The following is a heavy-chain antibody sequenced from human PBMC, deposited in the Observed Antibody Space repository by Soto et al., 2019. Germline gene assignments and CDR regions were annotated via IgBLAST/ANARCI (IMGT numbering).Heavy chain of an antibody. D-gene: IGHD2-15*01. J-gene: IGHJ6*02. V-gene: IGHV1-69*13. Sequence: ASVKVSCKASGGTFSSYAISWVRQAPGQGLEWMGGIIPIFGTANYAQKFQGRVTITADESTSTAYMELSSLRSEDTAVYYCARDIVVVVAAKGDYYYYGMDVWGQGTTVTVSS. CDR3: ARDIVVVVAAKGDYYYYGMDV. CDR1: GGTFSSYA. CDR2: IIPIFGTA.